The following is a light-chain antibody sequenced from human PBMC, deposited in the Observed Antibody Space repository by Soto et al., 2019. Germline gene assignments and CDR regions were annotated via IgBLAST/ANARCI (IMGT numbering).Light chain of an antibody. J-gene: IGKJ4*01. Sequence: DFHLLLVTSSLSDAVGARLAIKRSASQSIRRYVNWYQQKPGKAPKLLIYDASSLESGVPSRFSGSRSGTEFTLTISSLQPEDFATYYCQQLNGYLELTFGGGTKVDI. CDR3: QQLNGYLELT. CDR2: DAS. V-gene: IGKV1-9*01. CDR1: QSIRRY.